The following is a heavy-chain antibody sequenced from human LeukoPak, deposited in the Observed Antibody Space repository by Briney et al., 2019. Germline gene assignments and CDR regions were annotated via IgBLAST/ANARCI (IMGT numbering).Heavy chain of an antibody. CDR1: GYTFTSYG. J-gene: IGHJ4*02. V-gene: IGHV1-18*01. D-gene: IGHD1-26*01. Sequence: GASVKVSCKASGYTFTSYGISWVRQAPGQGLEWMGWISAYNGDTNYAQKLQGRVTMTTDTSTSTAYMELRSLRSGDTAVYYCAREGGFSVRAAWRYWGQGTLVTVSS. CDR3: AREGGFSVRAAWRY. CDR2: ISAYNGDT.